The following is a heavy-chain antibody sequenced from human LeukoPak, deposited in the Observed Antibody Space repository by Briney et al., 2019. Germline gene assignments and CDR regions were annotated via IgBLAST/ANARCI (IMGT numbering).Heavy chain of an antibody. CDR1: GFTFSSYW. CDR2: IKQDGSGK. J-gene: IGHJ6*03. Sequence: GGSLRLSCAASGFTFSSYWMSWVRQAPGKGLEWVANIKQDGSGKYYVDSVKGRFTISRDNAKNSLYLQMNSLRAEDTAVYYCARSITIFGVVITYYYYYMDVWGKGTTVTVSS. CDR3: ARSITIFGVVITYYYYYMDV. D-gene: IGHD3-3*01. V-gene: IGHV3-7*01.